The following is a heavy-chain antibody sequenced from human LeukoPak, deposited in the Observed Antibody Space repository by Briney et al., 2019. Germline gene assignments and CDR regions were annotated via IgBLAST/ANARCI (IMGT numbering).Heavy chain of an antibody. CDR1: GFTVSSNY. CDR2: IYSGGST. Sequence: GGSLRLSCAASGFTVSSNYMSWVRQAPGKGLEWVSVIYSGGSTYDADFVKGRFTISRENSKNTLYLQMNSLRAEDTAVYYCASLPVSRYFVYYWGQGTLVTVSS. J-gene: IGHJ4*02. V-gene: IGHV3-66*02. CDR3: ASLPVSRYFVYY. D-gene: IGHD3-9*01.